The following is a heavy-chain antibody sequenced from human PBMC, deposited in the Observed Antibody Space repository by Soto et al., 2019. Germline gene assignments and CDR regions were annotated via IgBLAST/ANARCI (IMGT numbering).Heavy chain of an antibody. J-gene: IGHJ3*02. V-gene: IGHV1-69*02. CDR1: GGTFNVYT. D-gene: IGHD6-13*01. CDR3: ALGSWSGETFDI. CDR2: IIPMLAIT. Sequence: QVQLVQSGAEVKKPGSSVKVSCKASGGTFNVYTIIWVRQAPGQGREWMGRIIPMLAITNYAQRFQGRVTLTADTSTTTAHMELSSLTSEDTAVYYCALGSWSGETFDIWGQGTFVTVSS.